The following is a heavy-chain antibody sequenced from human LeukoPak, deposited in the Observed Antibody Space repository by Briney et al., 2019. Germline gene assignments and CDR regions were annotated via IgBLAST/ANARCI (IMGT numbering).Heavy chain of an antibody. D-gene: IGHD3-22*01. J-gene: IGHJ4*02. CDR3: AKDLLSNYYDSSGPSSFDY. Sequence: GGSLRLSCAASGFTFSSYAMSWVRQAPGKGLEWVSAIGGSGGSTYYADSVKGRFTISRDNSKNTLYLQMNSLRAEDTAVYYCAKDLLSNYYDSSGPSSFDYWGQGTLVTVSS. V-gene: IGHV3-23*01. CDR2: IGGSGGST. CDR1: GFTFSSYA.